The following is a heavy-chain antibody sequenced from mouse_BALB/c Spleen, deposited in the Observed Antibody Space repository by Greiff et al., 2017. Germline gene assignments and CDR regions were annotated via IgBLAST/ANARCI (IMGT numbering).Heavy chain of an antibody. CDR3: ARNSNGNYYFDY. CDR1: GFSLTSYG. Sequence: VQLQQSGPGLVQPSQSLSITCTVSGFSLTSYGVHWVRQSPGKGLEWLGVIWSGGSTDYNAAFISRLSISKDNSKSQVFFKMNSLQADDTAIYYCARNSNGNYYFDYWGQGTTLTVSS. CDR2: IWSGGST. V-gene: IGHV2-4-1*01. D-gene: IGHD2-1*01. J-gene: IGHJ2*01.